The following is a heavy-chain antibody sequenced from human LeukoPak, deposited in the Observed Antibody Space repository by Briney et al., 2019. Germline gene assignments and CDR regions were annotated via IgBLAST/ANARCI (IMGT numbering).Heavy chain of an antibody. D-gene: IGHD1-26*01. J-gene: IGHJ4*03. V-gene: IGHV1-2*02. Sequence: ASVKVSSKASGYTFTDYYMHWVRQAPGQGLEWMGWINPNSGGTNYAQKFQGRVTMTRDTSISTAYMELSRLRSDDTAVYYCAREGPIVGATHLVDYWGHGTLVTVSS. CDR2: INPNSGGT. CDR3: AREGPIVGATHLVDY. CDR1: GYTFTDYY.